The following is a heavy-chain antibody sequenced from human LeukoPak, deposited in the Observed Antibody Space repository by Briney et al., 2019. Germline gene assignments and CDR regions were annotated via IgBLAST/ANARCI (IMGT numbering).Heavy chain of an antibody. J-gene: IGHJ1*01. CDR2: ISSDGSNE. CDR3: AKSRGTSLSQYFQH. CDR1: GFIFSNYG. V-gene: IGHV3-30*18. D-gene: IGHD3-16*02. Sequence: GGSLRLSCAASGFIFSNYGMHWVRRAPGKGLEWVALISSDGSNESSADSVKGRFTVSRDNSKNTVYRQMNSLRAEDTAVYYCAKSRGTSLSQYFQHWGQGALVTVS.